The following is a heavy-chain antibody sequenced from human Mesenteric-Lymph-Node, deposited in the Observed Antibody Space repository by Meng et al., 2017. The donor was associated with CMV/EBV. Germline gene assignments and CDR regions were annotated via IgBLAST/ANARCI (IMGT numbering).Heavy chain of an antibody. CDR2: ISAYNGNT. CDR1: GYTFISYG. V-gene: IGHV1-18*01. J-gene: IGHJ5*02. Sequence: SCKASGYTFISYGISWVRQAPGQGLEWMGWISAYNGNTNYAQKLQGRVTMTTDTSTSTAYMELRSLRSDDTAVYYCASTSLYSGYSSWGQGTLVTVSS. CDR3: ASTSLYSGYSS. D-gene: IGHD5-12*01.